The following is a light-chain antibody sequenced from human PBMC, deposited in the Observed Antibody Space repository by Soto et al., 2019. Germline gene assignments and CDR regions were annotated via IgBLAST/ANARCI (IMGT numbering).Light chain of an antibody. CDR3: QTWGTGIHVV. CDR2: LNSDGSH. V-gene: IGLV4-69*01. J-gene: IGLJ2*01. CDR1: SGHSSYA. Sequence: QSVLTQSHSASASLGASVKLTCTLSSGHSSYAIAWHQQQPEKGPRYLMKLNSDGSHSKGDGIPVRFSGSSSGAERYLTISSLQSEDEADYYCQTWGTGIHVVFGGGTKLTVL.